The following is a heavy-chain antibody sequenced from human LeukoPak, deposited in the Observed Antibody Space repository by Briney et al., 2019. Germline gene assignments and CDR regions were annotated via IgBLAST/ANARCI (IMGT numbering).Heavy chain of an antibody. D-gene: IGHD3-16*01. V-gene: IGHV7-4-1*02. Sequence: ASVKVSCKASGYTFTSYAMNWVRQAPGQGLEWMRWINTNTGNPTYAQGFTGRFVFSLDTSVSTAYLQISSLKAEDTAVYYCAKDAGDDYVWGSYEEPYYFDYWGQGTLVTVSS. CDR1: GYTFTSYA. J-gene: IGHJ4*02. CDR3: AKDAGDDYVWGSYEEPYYFDY. CDR2: INTNTGNP.